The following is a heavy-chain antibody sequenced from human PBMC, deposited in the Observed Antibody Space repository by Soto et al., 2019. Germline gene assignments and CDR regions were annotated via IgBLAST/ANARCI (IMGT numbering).Heavy chain of an antibody. J-gene: IGHJ5*02. CDR2: IIPIFGTA. D-gene: IGHD2-15*01. CDR3: ARESITRYCSGGSCYSGNWFDP. CDR1: GGTFSSYA. Sequence: SVKVSCKASGGTFSSYAISWVRQAPGQGLEWMGGIIPIFGTANYAQKFQGRVTITADESTSTAYMELSSLRSEDTAVYYCARESITRYCSGGSCYSGNWFDPWGQGTLVTVSS. V-gene: IGHV1-69*13.